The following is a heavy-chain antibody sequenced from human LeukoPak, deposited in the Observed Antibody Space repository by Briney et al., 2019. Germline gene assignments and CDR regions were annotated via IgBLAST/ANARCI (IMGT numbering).Heavy chain of an antibody. J-gene: IGHJ4*02. V-gene: IGHV4-39*07. CDR1: GGSISSSSYY. CDR2: IYYSGST. Sequence: SETLSLTCTVSGGSISSSSYYWGWIRQPPGKGLEWIGSIYYSGSTYYNPSLKSRVTISVDTSKNQFSLKLSSVTAADTAVYYCARVTGYMVEDYFDYWGQGTLVTVSS. D-gene: IGHD6-13*01. CDR3: ARVTGYMVEDYFDY.